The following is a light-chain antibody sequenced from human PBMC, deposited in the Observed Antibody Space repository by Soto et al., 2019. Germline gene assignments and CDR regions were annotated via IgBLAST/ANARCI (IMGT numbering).Light chain of an antibody. J-gene: IGKJ2*01. CDR1: QSVSSSY. CDR2: GAS. Sequence: IVLTQSPGTLSLPPGERATLSCRASQSVSSSYLAWYQQKPGQAPRLLISGASSRATGIPDRFRGSGSGTDFTLTISSLQSEDFAVYYCQQYNNWPHTFGQGTKLKIK. CDR3: QQYNNWPHT. V-gene: IGKV3-20*01.